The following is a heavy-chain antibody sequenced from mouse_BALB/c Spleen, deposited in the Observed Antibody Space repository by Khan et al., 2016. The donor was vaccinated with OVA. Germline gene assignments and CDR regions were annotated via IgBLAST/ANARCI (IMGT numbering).Heavy chain of an antibody. CDR1: GYSITSDYS. J-gene: IGHJ4*01. CDR3: SRFDGYYDAMDY. D-gene: IGHD2-3*01. Sequence: EVQLQESGPDLVKPSQSLSLTCTVTGYSITSDYSWHWIRQFPGNKLEWMGYIHYSGSTNYNPSLKSRISITRDTSKNQFFLQLNSVTTEDTAIYCCSRFDGYYDAMDYWGQGTSVTVSS. V-gene: IGHV3-1*02. CDR2: IHYSGST.